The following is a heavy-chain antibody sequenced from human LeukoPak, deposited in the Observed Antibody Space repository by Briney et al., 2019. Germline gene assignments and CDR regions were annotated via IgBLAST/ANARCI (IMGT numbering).Heavy chain of an antibody. CDR3: ARIRAGGAYFDY. D-gene: IGHD4-23*01. V-gene: IGHV4-61*02. J-gene: IGHJ4*02. CDR1: GGSIGSGSYY. CDR2: IYTSENT. Sequence: SETLSLTCTVSGGSIGSGSYYWSWIRQPAGKGLEWIGRIYTSENTNYSPPLKSRVTISVDTSKNQFSLKLNSVTAADTAVYYCARIRAGGAYFDYWGQGTLVTVSS.